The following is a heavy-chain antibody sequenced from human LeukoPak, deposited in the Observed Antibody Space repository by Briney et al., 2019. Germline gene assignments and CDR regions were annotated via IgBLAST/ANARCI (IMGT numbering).Heavy chain of an antibody. CDR3: AKLSSGYYSTPFDY. D-gene: IGHD3-22*01. Sequence: GESLKISCKGPGYSFTNYWIGWVRQMPGKGLEWMGIIYPGDSDTKYSPSFQGQVTISADKSISTAYLQWTSLKASDTAMFYCAKLSSGYYSTPFDYWGQGTLVTVSS. J-gene: IGHJ4*02. CDR2: IYPGDSDT. CDR1: GYSFTNYW. V-gene: IGHV5-51*01.